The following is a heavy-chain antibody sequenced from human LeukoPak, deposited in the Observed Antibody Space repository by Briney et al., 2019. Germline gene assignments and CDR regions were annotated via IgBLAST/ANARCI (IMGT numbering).Heavy chain of an antibody. Sequence: PGGSLRLSCAASGFTFSNVGLSWVRQAPGKGLEWVGRIKSKTDGGTSDYAAPVIGRFTSSRDDSKHTLYLQMNSLKTEDTGVYYCTTGPVIPAATPDYYYYYIDVWGKGTTVTVSS. CDR2: IKSKTDGGTS. D-gene: IGHD2-2*01. V-gene: IGHV3-15*01. J-gene: IGHJ6*03. CDR3: TTGPVIPAATPDYYYYYIDV. CDR1: GFTFSNVG.